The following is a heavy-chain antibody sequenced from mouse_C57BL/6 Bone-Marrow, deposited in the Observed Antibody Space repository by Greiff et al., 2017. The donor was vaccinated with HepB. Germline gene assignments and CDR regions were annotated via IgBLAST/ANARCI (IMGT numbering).Heavy chain of an antibody. J-gene: IGHJ2*01. CDR2: ISSGSSTI. D-gene: IGHD2-5*01. CDR3: AREDSNGYYFDY. Sequence: EVKLMESGGGLVKPGGSLKLSCAASGFTFSDYGMHWVRQAPEKGLEWVAYISSGSSTIYYADTVKGRFTISRDNAKNPLFLQMTSLRSEDTAMYYCAREDSNGYYFDYWGQGTTLTVSS. CDR1: GFTFSDYG. V-gene: IGHV5-17*01.